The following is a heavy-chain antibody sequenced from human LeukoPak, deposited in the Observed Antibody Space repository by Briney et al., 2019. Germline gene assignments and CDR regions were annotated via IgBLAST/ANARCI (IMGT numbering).Heavy chain of an antibody. CDR3: AKGSGTSRPYYLDY. CDR2: ISGSGDST. CDR1: GFTFSSYV. D-gene: IGHD6-25*01. V-gene: IGHV3-23*01. J-gene: IGHJ4*02. Sequence: GGSLRLSCAASGFTFSSYVMTWVRQAPGKGLDWFSAISGSGDSTYYADSVKGRFTISRDSSKSTMYLQMTSLTAEDTAVYYCAKGSGTSRPYYLDYWGRGTLVTVSS.